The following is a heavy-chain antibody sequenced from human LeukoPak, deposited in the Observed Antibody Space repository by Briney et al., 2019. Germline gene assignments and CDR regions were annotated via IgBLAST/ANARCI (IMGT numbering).Heavy chain of an antibody. J-gene: IGHJ3*02. CDR2: IYDSGST. V-gene: IGHV4-31*01. D-gene: IGHD3-22*01. CDR1: GGSIRSGGYY. CDR3: ARDNRDDYYDSSGFFGAFDI. Sequence: KTSETLSLTCTVSGGSIRSGGYYWNWIRQHPGKGLEWIGYIYDSGSTYYNPSLRSLLTISVDTCKNQFSLKLSSVTAADTAVYHCARDNRDDYYDSSGFFGAFDIWGQGTMVTVSS.